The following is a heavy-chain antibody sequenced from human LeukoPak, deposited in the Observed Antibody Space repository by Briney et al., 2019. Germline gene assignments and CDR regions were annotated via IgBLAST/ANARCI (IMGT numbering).Heavy chain of an antibody. J-gene: IGHJ3*02. CDR1: GFTFSSYS. Sequence: PGETLRLSCAASGFTFSSYSMNWVRQAPGKGLEWVSYISSSSSYIYYADSVKRGFTISRDNAKNSLYMKMNSLTAEDTAVYYCARDSLHPRRLSDAFDIWGQGTMVTVSS. CDR2: ISSSSSYI. CDR3: ARDSLHPRRLSDAFDI. V-gene: IGHV3-21*01. D-gene: IGHD3-16*02.